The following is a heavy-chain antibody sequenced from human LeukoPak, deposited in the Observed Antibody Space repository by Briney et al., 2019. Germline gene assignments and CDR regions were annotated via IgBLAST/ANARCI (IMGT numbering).Heavy chain of an antibody. Sequence: AISXVRQAPGQXLEWMGGIIPIFGTANYAQKFQGRVTITADESTSTAYMELSSLRSEDTAVYYCARDKRGSYRSESPGPATDWGQGTLVTVSS. CDR1: A. J-gene: IGHJ4*02. D-gene: IGHD3-16*02. CDR2: IIPIFGTA. V-gene: IGHV1-69*01. CDR3: ARDKRGSYRSESPGPATD.